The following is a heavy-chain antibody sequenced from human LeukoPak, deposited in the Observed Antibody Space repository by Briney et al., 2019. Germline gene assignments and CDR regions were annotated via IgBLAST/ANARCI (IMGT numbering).Heavy chain of an antibody. D-gene: IGHD3-3*01. J-gene: IGHJ5*02. CDR3: ARGPIFGIIKNWFDP. Sequence: SETLSLTCTVSGGSIGDYYWSWIREPPGKGLEWIGYLYYSRNTNYSPSLKSRVTISVDMSKNQFSLNLSSVTAADTAIYYCARGPIFGIIKNWFDPWGQGTLVTVSS. CDR1: GGSIGDYY. CDR2: LYYSRNT. V-gene: IGHV4-59*01.